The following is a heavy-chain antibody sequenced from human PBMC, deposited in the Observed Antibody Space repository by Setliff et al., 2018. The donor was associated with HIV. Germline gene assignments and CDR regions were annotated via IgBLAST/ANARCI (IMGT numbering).Heavy chain of an antibody. CDR1: GGSISSGNFY. CDR3: ARHAIVDTAGRGFDY. J-gene: IGHJ4*02. CDR2: IYRGGST. D-gene: IGHD5-18*01. V-gene: IGHV4-61*02. Sequence: PSETLSLTCTVSGGSISSGNFYWSWIRQSAGKGLAWIGRIYRGGSTNYNPSLKSRVTISVDTSKNQFSLELSSVTATDTAVYYCARHAIVDTAGRGFDYWGRGTLVTVSS.